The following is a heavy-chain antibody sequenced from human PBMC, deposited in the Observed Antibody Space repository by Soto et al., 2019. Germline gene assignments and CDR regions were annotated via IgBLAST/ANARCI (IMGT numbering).Heavy chain of an antibody. CDR2: IGQDGSQR. D-gene: IGHD2-21*01. V-gene: IGHV3-7*01. CDR1: GFTFRHYW. J-gene: IGHJ5*02. CDR3: ASARHIGP. Sequence: GGSLRLSCTASGFTFRHYWISWVRQAPGKGLEWVATIGQDGSQRNYVDSVKGRFTISRDNAENSLYLQMNSLRAEDTAIYYCASARHIGPWGQGTLVTVSS.